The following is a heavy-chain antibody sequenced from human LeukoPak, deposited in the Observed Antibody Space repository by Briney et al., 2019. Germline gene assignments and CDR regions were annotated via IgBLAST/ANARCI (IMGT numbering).Heavy chain of an antibody. Sequence: PSETLSLTCTVSGGSISTYYWSWIRQPPGKGLEWIGYIYYSGSTNYNPSLKSRVTISVDTSKDQFSLKLSSVTAADTAVYYCARGDRGDPSRFEYWGQGNLFTVSS. D-gene: IGHD4-17*01. CDR2: IYYSGST. V-gene: IGHV4-59*01. CDR3: ARGDRGDPSRFEY. J-gene: IGHJ4*02. CDR1: GGSISTYY.